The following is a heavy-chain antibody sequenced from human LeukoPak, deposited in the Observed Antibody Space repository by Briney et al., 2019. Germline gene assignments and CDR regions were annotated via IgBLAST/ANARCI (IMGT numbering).Heavy chain of an antibody. D-gene: IGHD3-22*01. J-gene: IGHJ3*02. Sequence: SETLSLTCTVSGGSISSYYWSWIRQPPGKGLEWIGYIYYSGSTNYNPSLKSRVTISVDTSKNQFSLKLSSVTAADTAVYYCASWYYDRNGFDIWGQGTMVTVSS. CDR2: IYYSGST. CDR1: GGSISSYY. V-gene: IGHV4-59*01. CDR3: ASWYYDRNGFDI.